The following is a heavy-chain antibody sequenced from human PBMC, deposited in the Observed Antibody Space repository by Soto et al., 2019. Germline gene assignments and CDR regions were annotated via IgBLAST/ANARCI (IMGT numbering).Heavy chain of an antibody. CDR2: IYYSGST. J-gene: IGHJ6*02. Sequence: SETLSLTCTVSGGSISSGDYYWSWIRQPPGKGLEWIGYIYYSGSTYYNPSLKSRVTISVDTSKNQFSLKLSSVTAADTAVYYSARVGLTSGDSYYYYGMDVWGQGTTVTVSS. D-gene: IGHD3-10*01. CDR1: GGSISSGDYY. CDR3: ARVGLTSGDSYYYYGMDV. V-gene: IGHV4-30-4*01.